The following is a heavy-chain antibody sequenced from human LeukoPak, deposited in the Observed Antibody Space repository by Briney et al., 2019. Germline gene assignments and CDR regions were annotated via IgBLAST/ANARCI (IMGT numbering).Heavy chain of an antibody. V-gene: IGHV3-11*04. D-gene: IGHD3-3*01. J-gene: IGHJ4*02. CDR2: ISSSGSTI. Sequence: GGSLRLSCAASGFTFSAYYMSWIRQAPGKGLEWVSYISSSGSTIYYTDSVKGRFTISRDNAKNSLYLQMNRLRAEDTAVYYCARGEGYDFWSGYYTDYWGQGTLVTVSS. CDR3: ARGEGYDFWSGYYTDY. CDR1: GFTFSAYY.